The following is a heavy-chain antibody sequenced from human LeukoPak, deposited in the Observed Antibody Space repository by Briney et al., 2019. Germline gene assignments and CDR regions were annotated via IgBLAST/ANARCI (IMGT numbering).Heavy chain of an antibody. CDR1: GFTFSTYT. CDR3: AKDDGRGIAVAGLFDY. Sequence: GGSLRLSCAASGFTFSTYTMTWVRQAPGKGLEWVSAVRYSGSDTYYTESVKGRFTISRDNSKNTLYLQMNSLRAEDTAVYYCAKDDGRGIAVAGLFDYWGQGTLVTVSS. V-gene: IGHV3-23*01. CDR2: VRYSGSDT. D-gene: IGHD6-13*01. J-gene: IGHJ4*02.